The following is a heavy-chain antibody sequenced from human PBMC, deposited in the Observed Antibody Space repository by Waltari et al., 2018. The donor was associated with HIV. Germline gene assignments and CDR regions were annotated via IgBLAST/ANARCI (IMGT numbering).Heavy chain of an antibody. Sequence: HQLLQESGPRLVTPSETLSLTCTVSNGSISTSSNYWAWSRKSPGGGLEWIGIIYYTGNTHANPALRSRVFIAVDTSRNQFSLRLTSVTAADTGVYVCASPSHVNRDVVAFDVWGPGSRVAVSS. CDR3: ASPSHVNRDVVAFDV. CDR2: IYYTGNT. V-gene: IGHV4-39*07. D-gene: IGHD2-21*01. J-gene: IGHJ4*01. CDR1: NGSISTSSNY.